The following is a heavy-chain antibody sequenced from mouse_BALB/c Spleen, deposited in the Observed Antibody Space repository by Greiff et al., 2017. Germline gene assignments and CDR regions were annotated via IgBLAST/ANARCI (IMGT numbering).Heavy chain of an antibody. CDR1: GYTFTSYW. CDR2: INPSTGYT. J-gene: IGHJ3*01. D-gene: IGHD2-14*01. CDR3: ARRYDSFPLAY. Sequence: QVHVKQSGAELAKPGASVKMSCKASGYTFTSYWMHWVKQRPGQGLEWIGYINPSTGYTEYNQKFKDKATLTADKSSSTAYMQLSSLTSEDSAVYYCARRYDSFPLAYWGQGTLVTVSA. V-gene: IGHV1-7*01.